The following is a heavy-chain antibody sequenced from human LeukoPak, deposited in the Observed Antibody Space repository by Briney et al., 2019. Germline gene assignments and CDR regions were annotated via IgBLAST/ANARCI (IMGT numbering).Heavy chain of an antibody. CDR1: GFTFSSYA. CDR3: AKGVNYYDSSGYYPYYFDY. Sequence: GGSLRLSCAASGFTFSSYAMSWVRQAPGKGLEWVSAIGGSGGSTYYADSVKGRFTISRDNSKNTLYLQMNSLRAEDTAVYYCAKGVNYYDSSGYYPYYFDYWGQGTLVTVSS. CDR2: IGGSGGST. V-gene: IGHV3-23*01. J-gene: IGHJ4*02. D-gene: IGHD3-22*01.